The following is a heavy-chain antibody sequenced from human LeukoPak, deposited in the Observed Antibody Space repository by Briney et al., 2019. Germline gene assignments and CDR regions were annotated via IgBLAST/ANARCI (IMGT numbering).Heavy chain of an antibody. Sequence: PGGSLRLSCVASGFSFSSYGMTWVRQAPGKGLVWVSRINSGGSGTSYAASVEGRFTISRDNVKNTLYLQMDSLRAEDTAVYYCATSLGPLTEYWGQGTLVTVSS. J-gene: IGHJ4*02. CDR2: INSGGSGT. V-gene: IGHV3-74*01. CDR3: ATSLGPLTEY. CDR1: GFSFSSYG. D-gene: IGHD7-27*01.